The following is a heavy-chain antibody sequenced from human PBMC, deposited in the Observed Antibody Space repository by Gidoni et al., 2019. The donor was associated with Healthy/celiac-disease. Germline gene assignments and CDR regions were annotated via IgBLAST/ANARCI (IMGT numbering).Heavy chain of an antibody. CDR3: ARDSGAYGGNSFDWYFDL. D-gene: IGHD4-17*01. CDR2: IIPIFGTT. J-gene: IGHJ2*01. Sequence: QVQLVQSGAEVKKPGSSVKVSCKASGGTFSSYAFSWVRQAPGQGLEWMGGIIPIFGTTNYAQKFQGRVTITADESTSTAYMELSSLRSEDTAVYYCARDSGAYGGNSFDWYFDLWGRGTLVTVSS. CDR1: GGTFSSYA. V-gene: IGHV1-69*01.